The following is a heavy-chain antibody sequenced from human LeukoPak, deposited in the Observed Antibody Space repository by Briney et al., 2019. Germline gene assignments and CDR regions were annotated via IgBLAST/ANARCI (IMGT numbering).Heavy chain of an antibody. Sequence: GGSLRRSCAASGFSLTNFAMSWVRQAPGKGLEWVANTKPDGSAEYYADSVRGRFTTSRDNANNFLYLQMNSLRAEDTAVYYCARDGGFDYWGQGTLVTVSS. CDR1: GFSLTNFA. CDR2: TKPDGSAE. V-gene: IGHV3-7*01. D-gene: IGHD2-15*01. CDR3: ARDGGFDY. J-gene: IGHJ4*02.